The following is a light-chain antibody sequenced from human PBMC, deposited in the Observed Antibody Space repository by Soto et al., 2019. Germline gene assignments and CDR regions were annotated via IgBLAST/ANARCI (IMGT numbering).Light chain of an antibody. CDR3: TSYTSDSTYV. J-gene: IGLJ1*01. CDR2: DVS. V-gene: IGLV2-14*01. CDR1: STDVGRYNY. Sequence: QSALAQPASVSGSPGQSITISCTGTSTDVGRYNYVSWYQQHPGKAPKLMVYDVSNRPSWVSNRFPGSKSGITASLTISGLQVEDEADYYWTSYTSDSTYVFGTGTKVTVL.